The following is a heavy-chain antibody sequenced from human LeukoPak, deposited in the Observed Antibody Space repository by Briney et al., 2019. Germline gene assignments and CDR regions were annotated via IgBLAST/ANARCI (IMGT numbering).Heavy chain of an antibody. J-gene: IGHJ4*02. V-gene: IGHV4-39*01. CDR3: ATLSGYSGSYYSFDY. CDR2: IYYSGST. Sequence: PSETLSLTCTVSGGSISSSSYYWGWIRQPPGKGLEWIGSIYYSGSTYYNPSLKSRVTISVDTSKNQFSLKLSSVTAADTAVYYCATLSGYSGSYYSFDYWGQGTLVTVSS. D-gene: IGHD1-26*01. CDR1: GGSISSSSYY.